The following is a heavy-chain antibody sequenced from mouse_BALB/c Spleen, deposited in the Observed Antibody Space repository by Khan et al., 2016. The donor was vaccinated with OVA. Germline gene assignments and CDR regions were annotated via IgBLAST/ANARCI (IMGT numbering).Heavy chain of an antibody. CDR3: ARGYYRYDGYYAMDY. V-gene: IGHV2-6-4*01. Sequence: QVQLKESGPGLVSPSQSLSITCTVSGFSLSRYNIHWVRQPPAKGMQWLIMKWGGGGTDSNSTLKCRLSISKDNSKSHVFLKMNSLQTDDTAMYYCARGYYRYDGYYAMDYWGQGTSVTVSS. D-gene: IGHD2-14*01. J-gene: IGHJ4*01. CDR1: GFSLSRYN. CDR2: KWGGGGT.